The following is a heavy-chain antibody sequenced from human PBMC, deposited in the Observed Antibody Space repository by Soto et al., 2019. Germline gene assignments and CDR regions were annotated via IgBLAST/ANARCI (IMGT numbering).Heavy chain of an antibody. V-gene: IGHV4-39*01. CDR1: GGSISSSSYY. CDR2: IYYSGST. D-gene: IGHD3-3*02. J-gene: IGHJ4*02. Sequence: PSETLSLTCTVSGGSISSSSYYWGWIRQPPGKGLEWIGSIYYSGSTYYNPSLKSRVTISVDTSKNQFSLKLSSVTAADTAVYYCARYGPFLEWFDYYFYYWGQGTLVTVSS. CDR3: ARYGPFLEWFDYYFYY.